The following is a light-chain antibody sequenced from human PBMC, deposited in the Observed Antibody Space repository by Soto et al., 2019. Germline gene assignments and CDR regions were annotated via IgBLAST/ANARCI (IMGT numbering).Light chain of an antibody. J-gene: IGKJ1*01. CDR2: NAS. V-gene: IGKV1-5*03. Sequence: DIQMTQSPATLSASAGDRVTITCRASQSISNRLAWYQQKPGKAPKLLIYNASILENKATSRFSGSGSGTEFTLTISNLQADDFSTYYQQHYHDDETFGQGTKVEIK. CDR1: QSISNR. CDR3: QHYHDDET.